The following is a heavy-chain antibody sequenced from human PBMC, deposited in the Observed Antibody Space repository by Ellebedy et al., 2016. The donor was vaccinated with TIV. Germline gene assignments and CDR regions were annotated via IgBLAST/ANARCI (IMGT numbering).Heavy chain of an antibody. D-gene: IGHD3-10*01. CDR3: AREPMVRGVIRRGYDMDV. Sequence: GESLKISCAASGFTFSSYGMHWVRQAPGKGLEWVAVIWYDGSNKYYADSVKGRFTISRDNSKNTLYLQMNSLRAEDTAVYYCAREPMVRGVIRRGYDMDVWGQGTTVTVSS. CDR1: GFTFSSYG. CDR2: IWYDGSNK. J-gene: IGHJ6*02. V-gene: IGHV3-33*01.